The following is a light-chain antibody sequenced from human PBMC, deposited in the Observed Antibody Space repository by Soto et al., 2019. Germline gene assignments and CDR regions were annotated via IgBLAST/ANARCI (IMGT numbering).Light chain of an antibody. CDR2: DND. Sequence: QSVLTQPPSVSAAPGQKVTISCSGGGSNIGNNYVSWYQQLPGTAPKLLIYDNDRRPSGIPDRFSGSKSGTSATLGITGLQTGDEADYYCGTWDSSLSAGVFGGGTKLTVL. V-gene: IGLV1-51*01. CDR3: GTWDSSLSAGV. CDR1: GSNIGNNY. J-gene: IGLJ3*02.